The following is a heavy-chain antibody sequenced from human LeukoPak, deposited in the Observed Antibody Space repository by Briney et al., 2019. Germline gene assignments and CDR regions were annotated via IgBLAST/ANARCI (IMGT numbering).Heavy chain of an antibody. CDR3: AKDRDLTGDRKPGYFDC. Sequence: ETLSLTCTVSGASIFGQYWSWIRRPPGKGLEWVSAVGGSGGSTYYTDSVKGRFTISRDNSKNTLYLQMSSLTADDTAVYYCAKDRDLTGDRKPGYFDCWGRGTLVTVSS. CDR1: GASIFGQY. CDR2: VGGSGGST. D-gene: IGHD7-27*01. J-gene: IGHJ4*02. V-gene: IGHV3-23*01.